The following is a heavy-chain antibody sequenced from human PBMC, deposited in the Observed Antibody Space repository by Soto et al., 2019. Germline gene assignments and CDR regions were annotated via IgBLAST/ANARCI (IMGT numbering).Heavy chain of an antibody. CDR3: AKDGVLMVYATNTYYYYGMDV. V-gene: IGHV3-30*18. J-gene: IGHJ6*02. D-gene: IGHD2-8*01. CDR1: GFTFSSYG. CDR2: ISYDGSNK. Sequence: PGGSLRLSCAASGFTFSSYGMHWVRQAPGKGLEWVAVISYDGSNKYYADSVKGRFTISRDNSKNTLYLQMNSLRAEDTAVYYCAKDGVLMVYATNTYYYYGMDVWGQGTTVTVSS.